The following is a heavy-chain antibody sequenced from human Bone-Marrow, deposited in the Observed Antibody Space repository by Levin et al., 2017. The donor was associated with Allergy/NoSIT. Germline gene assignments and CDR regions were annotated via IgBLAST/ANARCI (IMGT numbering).Heavy chain of an antibody. V-gene: IGHV3-73*01. CDR2: IRSKDNSYAT. J-gene: IGHJ4*02. CDR1: GFPFSGSA. Sequence: LSLTCAASGFPFSGSAMHWVRQASGKGLEWVGRIRSKDNSYATSYAASVKGRFTVSRDDSKNTAYLQMNSLKTEDTAVYYCTRSTGTDFDYWGQGTLVTVSS. CDR3: TRSTGTDFDY. D-gene: IGHD3-9*01.